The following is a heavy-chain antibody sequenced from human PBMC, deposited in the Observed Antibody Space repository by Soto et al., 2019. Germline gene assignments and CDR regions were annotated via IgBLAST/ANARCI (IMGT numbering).Heavy chain of an antibody. Sequence: EVQLVESGGGLVQPGGSLRLSCAASGFTVSSNYMSWVRQAPGKGLEWGSAIYSGGSTYYADSVKGRFTISRDNSNNTLYLQMHSLIAEDTAVYYCAREGLIVVVVAATRYYYYYMDVWGKGTTVTVSS. CDR3: AREGLIVVVVAATRYYYYYMDV. CDR1: GFTVSSNY. V-gene: IGHV3-66*01. CDR2: IYSGGST. J-gene: IGHJ6*03. D-gene: IGHD2-15*01.